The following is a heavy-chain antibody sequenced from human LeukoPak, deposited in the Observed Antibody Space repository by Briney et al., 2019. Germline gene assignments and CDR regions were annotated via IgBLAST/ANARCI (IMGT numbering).Heavy chain of an antibody. CDR3: ARDLGPYYYGSGSYNLFDP. Sequence: ASVKVSCKASGYTFTSYGISWVRQAPGQGLEWIGWISAYNGNTNYAQRLQGRVTMTTDTSTSTAYMELRSLRSDDTAVYYCARDLGPYYYGSGSYNLFDPWGQGTLVTVSP. V-gene: IGHV1-18*01. J-gene: IGHJ5*02. CDR2: ISAYNGNT. CDR1: GYTFTSYG. D-gene: IGHD3-10*01.